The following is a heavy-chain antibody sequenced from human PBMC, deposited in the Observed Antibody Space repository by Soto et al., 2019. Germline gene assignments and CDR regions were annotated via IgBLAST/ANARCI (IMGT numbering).Heavy chain of an antibody. CDR2: IYPGDSDT. CDR1: GYSVTSYW. CDR3: ARGSSSSPQGVDP. D-gene: IGHD6-6*01. Sequence: GESLNISCKGSGYSVTSYWIGLVRQMPGKGLEWMGIIYPGDSDTRYSPSFQGQVTISADKSISTAYLQWSSLKASDTAMYYCARGSSSSPQGVDPWGQGTLVTVSS. V-gene: IGHV5-51*01. J-gene: IGHJ5*02.